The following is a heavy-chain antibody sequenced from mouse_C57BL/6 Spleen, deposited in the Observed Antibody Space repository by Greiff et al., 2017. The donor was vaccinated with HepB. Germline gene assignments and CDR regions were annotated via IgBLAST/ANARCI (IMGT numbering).Heavy chain of an antibody. D-gene: IGHD2-1*01. CDR3: ARSNYETLYYFDY. V-gene: IGHV1-63*01. Sequence: QVQLQQSGAELVRPGTSVKMSCKASGYTFTNYWIGWAKQRPGHGLEWIGDIYPGGGYTNYNEKFKGKATLTADKSSSTAYMQFSSLTSEDSAIYYCARSNYETLYYFDYWGQGTTHTVSS. CDR1: GYTFTNYW. J-gene: IGHJ2*01. CDR2: IYPGGGYT.